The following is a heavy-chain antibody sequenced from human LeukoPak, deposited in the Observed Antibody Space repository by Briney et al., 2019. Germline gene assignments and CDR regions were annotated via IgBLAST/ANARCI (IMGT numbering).Heavy chain of an antibody. CDR3: ARDYGEYYYDSSGYYGGFDY. J-gene: IGHJ4*02. Sequence: GGSLRLSCAASGFTFSAYWMHWVRQVPGKGLVWVSRINNDGTATLFADSVKGRFTISRDNAKNTLYLQMDSLRAEDTAVYYCARDYGEYYYDSSGYYGGFDYWGQGTLVTVSS. CDR2: INNDGTAT. V-gene: IGHV3-74*01. D-gene: IGHD3-22*01. CDR1: GFTFSAYW.